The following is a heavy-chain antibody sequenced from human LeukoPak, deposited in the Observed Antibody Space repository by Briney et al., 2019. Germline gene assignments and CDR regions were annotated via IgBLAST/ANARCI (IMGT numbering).Heavy chain of an antibody. J-gene: IGHJ4*02. D-gene: IGHD1-26*01. CDR2: IRNIANSYAT. Sequence: PGGSLRLSCAASGFIFSGSAIHWVRQTSGKGLEWVGRIRNIANSYATSYAASVKGRFTISRDDSRNTAFLQLNGLEIEDTAMYYCARRLEVGASDLDYWGQGTLVTVSS. V-gene: IGHV3-73*01. CDR3: ARRLEVGASDLDY. CDR1: GFIFSGSA.